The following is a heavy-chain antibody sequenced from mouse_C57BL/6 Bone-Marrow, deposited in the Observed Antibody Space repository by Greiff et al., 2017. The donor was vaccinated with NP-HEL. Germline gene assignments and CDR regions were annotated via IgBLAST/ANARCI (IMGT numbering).Heavy chain of an antibody. D-gene: IGHD1-1*01. CDR1: GYTFTSYW. Sequence: VQLQQPGAELVMPGASVKLSCKASGYTFTSYWMHWVKQRPGQGLEWIGEIDPSDSYTNYNQKFKGKSTLTVDKSSSTACMQLSSLTSEDSAVYYCARTSGSSPYAMDYWGQGTSVTVSS. CDR3: ARTSGSSPYAMDY. V-gene: IGHV1-69*01. J-gene: IGHJ4*01. CDR2: IDPSDSYT.